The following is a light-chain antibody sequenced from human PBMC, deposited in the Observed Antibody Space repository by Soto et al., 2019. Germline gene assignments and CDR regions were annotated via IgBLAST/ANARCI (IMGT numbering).Light chain of an antibody. Sequence: QSALTQPASVSGSPGQSITISCTGTSSDIGSGYAYVSWYQQHTGKAPKVIIYEVRHRPSSVSSRFSGSKSGNTASLTISGLQAEDEAHYYCSSYTTYDTVVFGGRTKLTVL. V-gene: IGLV2-14*01. CDR1: SSDIGSGYAY. CDR2: EVR. CDR3: SSYTTYDTVV. J-gene: IGLJ2*01.